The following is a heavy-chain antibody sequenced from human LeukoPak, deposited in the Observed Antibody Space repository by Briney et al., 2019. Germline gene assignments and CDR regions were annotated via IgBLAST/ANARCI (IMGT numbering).Heavy chain of an antibody. CDR3: ARYLSKRMVAATPRWFDP. J-gene: IGHJ5*02. V-gene: IGHV1-2*02. D-gene: IGHD2-15*01. Sequence: ASVKVSCKASGYTFTGYYMHWVRQAPGQGLEWMGWINPNSGGTNYAQKFQGRVTMTRDTSISTAYMELSRLRSDDTAVYYCARYLSKRMVAATPRWFDPWGQGTLVTVSS. CDR1: GYTFTGYY. CDR2: INPNSGGT.